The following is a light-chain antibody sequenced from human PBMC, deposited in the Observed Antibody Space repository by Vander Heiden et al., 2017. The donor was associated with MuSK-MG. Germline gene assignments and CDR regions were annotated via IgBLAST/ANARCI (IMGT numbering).Light chain of an antibody. V-gene: IGKV4-1*01. CDR1: QTVLSRSTNKNY. J-gene: IGKJ2*01. CDR3: QQHDVTPPYT. Sequence: DIVMTQSPDSLAVSLGERATINCKSSQTVLSRSTNKNYLAWYQQKPRQPPRLLIYWASTREAGVPDRFSGSGYGTDFTLTISNLQAEDVAVYYCQQHDVTPPYTFGQGTKMEIK. CDR2: WAS.